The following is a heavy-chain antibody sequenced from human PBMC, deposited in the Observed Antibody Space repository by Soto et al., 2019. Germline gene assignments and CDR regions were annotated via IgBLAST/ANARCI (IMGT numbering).Heavy chain of an antibody. D-gene: IGHD2-15*01. V-gene: IGHV3-30*18. J-gene: IGHJ4*02. CDR3: AKDRVRVVVVAATDY. Sequence: QVQLVESGGGVVQPGRSLRLSCAASGFTFSSYGMHWVRQAPGKGLEWVAVISYDGSNKYYADSVKGRFTISRNNSKNTLYLQMTSLLAEDTAVYYCAKDRVRVVVVAATDYWGQGTLVTVSS. CDR1: GFTFSSYG. CDR2: ISYDGSNK.